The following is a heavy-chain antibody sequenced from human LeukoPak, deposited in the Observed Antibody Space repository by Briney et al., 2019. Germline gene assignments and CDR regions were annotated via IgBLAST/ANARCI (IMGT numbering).Heavy chain of an antibody. D-gene: IGHD6-19*01. CDR3: AKDRRPIAVAGISLFDY. J-gene: IGHJ4*02. CDR1: GFTFSSYA. CDR2: ISGSGGST. V-gene: IGHV3-23*01. Sequence: PGGALRLSCAASGFTFSSYAMSWVRQAPGKGLELVSAISGSGGSTYYADTVKRRITISRDNSKNPLYLQMNSLRAGDTAVYYCAKDRRPIAVAGISLFDYWGQGTLVTVSS.